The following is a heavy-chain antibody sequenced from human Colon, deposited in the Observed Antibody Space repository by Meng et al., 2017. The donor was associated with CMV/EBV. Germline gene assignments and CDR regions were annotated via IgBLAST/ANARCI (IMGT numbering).Heavy chain of an antibody. D-gene: IGHD2-15*01. CDR3: ARDIGRYCTGGTCYARPYLYDLDV. V-gene: IGHV3-7*01. J-gene: IGHJ6*02. CDR2: IKQDGSEK. CDR1: GFTFSSYW. Sequence: GESLKISCAASGFTFSSYWMSWVRQAPGKGLEWVANIKQDGSEKNYVDSVKGRFTISRDNAKNSLYVQMNSLRAEDTAVYYCARDIGRYCTGGTCYARPYLYDLDVWGQGTTVTVSS.